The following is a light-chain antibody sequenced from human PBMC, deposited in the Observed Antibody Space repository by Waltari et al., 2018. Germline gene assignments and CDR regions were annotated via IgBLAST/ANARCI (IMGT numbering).Light chain of an antibody. V-gene: IGKV1-33*01. Sequence: DIQMTQSTSSLYESVGDRVTIPCQASQDISNYLHWYQQKPGKAPNLLNYDASSFETGVPSRFSGSGSGTDFTFTISSLQPEDIATYYCPQYDNLPLTFGGGTKVEIK. J-gene: IGKJ4*01. CDR1: QDISNY. CDR3: PQYDNLPLT. CDR2: DAS.